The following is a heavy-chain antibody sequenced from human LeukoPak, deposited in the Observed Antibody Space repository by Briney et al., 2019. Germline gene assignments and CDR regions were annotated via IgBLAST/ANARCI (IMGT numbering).Heavy chain of an antibody. V-gene: IGHV3-30*18. J-gene: IGHJ4*02. D-gene: IGHD3-22*01. CDR1: GFTFSSYG. CDR2: ISYDGSNK. CDR3: AKDHAYYYDSSGYLFDY. Sequence: GGSLRLSCAASGFTFSSYGMHWVRQAPGKGLEWVAVISYDGSNKYYADSVKGRFTISRDNSKNTLYLQMNSLRAEDTAVYYCAKDHAYYYDSSGYLFDYWGQGTLVTVSS.